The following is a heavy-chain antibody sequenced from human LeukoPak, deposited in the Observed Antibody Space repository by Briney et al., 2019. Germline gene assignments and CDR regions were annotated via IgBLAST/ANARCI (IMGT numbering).Heavy chain of an antibody. V-gene: IGHV3-23*01. CDR1: GFTFSNYA. J-gene: IGHJ4*02. D-gene: IGHD4-17*01. CDR3: AKDARVTTVTNFDY. CDR2: ISGSGGST. Sequence: PGGSLRLSCAASGFTFSNYALSWVRQPPGKGLEWVSAISGSGGSTYYADSVKGRFTISRDNSKNTLYLQMDSLRAEDTAVYYCAKDARVTTVTNFDYWGQGTLVTVSS.